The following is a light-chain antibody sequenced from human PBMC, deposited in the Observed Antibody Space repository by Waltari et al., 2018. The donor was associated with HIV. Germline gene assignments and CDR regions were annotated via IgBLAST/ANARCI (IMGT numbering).Light chain of an antibody. CDR2: EVK. CDR1: SSNVGTYNL. V-gene: IGLV2-23*02. J-gene: IGLJ3*02. CDR3: CSYANTDTLL. Sequence: HSALTQPASVSGSPGQSITISCTGTSSNVGTYNLVSWYQQRPGKPPKLLIYEVKSRPSGLSDRFSGSKSGNTASLTVSGLQAEDEAIYYCCSYANTDTLLFGGGTKLTVL.